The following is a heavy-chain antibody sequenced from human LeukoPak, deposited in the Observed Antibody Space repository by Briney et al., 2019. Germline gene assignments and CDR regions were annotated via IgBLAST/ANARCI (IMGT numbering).Heavy chain of an antibody. CDR2: ISDTGGST. CDR3: AKESQSHAWSEFDY. D-gene: IGHD2-15*01. J-gene: IGHJ4*02. V-gene: IGHV3-23*01. CDR1: GFTFSSYA. Sequence: GGSLRLSCAASGFTFSSYAMSWVRQAPGKGLEWVSTISDTGGSTYYADSVKGRFTISRDNSKNTLYVQMNGLRAEDTAVYYCAKESQSHAWSEFDYWGQGALVTVSS.